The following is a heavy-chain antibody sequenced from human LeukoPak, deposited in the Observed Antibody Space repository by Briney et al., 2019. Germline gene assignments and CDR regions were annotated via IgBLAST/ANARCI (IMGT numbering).Heavy chain of an antibody. J-gene: IGHJ4*02. V-gene: IGHV3-23*01. CDR1: GFTFSSYA. CDR3: AKVGPWFGQLLLVY. CDR2: ISGSGGST. D-gene: IGHD3-10*01. Sequence: GGSLRLSCAASGFTFSSYAMSWVRQAPGKGLEWVSAISGSGGSTYYADSVKGRFTISRDNSKNTLYLQMNSLRAEDTAVYSCAKVGPWFGQLLLVYWGQGTLVTVSS.